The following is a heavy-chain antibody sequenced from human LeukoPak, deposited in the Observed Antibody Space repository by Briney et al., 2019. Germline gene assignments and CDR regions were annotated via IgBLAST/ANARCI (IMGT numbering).Heavy chain of an antibody. CDR2: IYYSGST. D-gene: IGHD5-18*01. CDR3: AREADTAYGEPHFDY. CDR1: GASISSYY. V-gene: IGHV4-59*01. Sequence: PSETLSLTCTVSGASISSYYWSWIRQPPGKGLEWIGYIYYSGSTNYNPSLKSRVTISVDTSKNQFSLKLSSVTAADTAVYYCAREADTAYGEPHFDYWGQGTLVTVSS. J-gene: IGHJ4*02.